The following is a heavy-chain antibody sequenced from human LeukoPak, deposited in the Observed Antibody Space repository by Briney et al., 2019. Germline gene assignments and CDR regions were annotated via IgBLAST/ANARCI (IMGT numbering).Heavy chain of an antibody. CDR3: EAQPKGYGGNSHAFDI. D-gene: IGHD4-23*01. Sequence: GGSLRLSCAASGFTFSSYGMHWVRQAPGKGLEWVAVIWYDGSNKYYADSVKGRFTISRDNSKNALYLQMNSLRAEDTAVYYCEAQPKGYGGNSHAFDIWGQGTMVTVSS. CDR2: IWYDGSNK. J-gene: IGHJ3*02. CDR1: GFTFSSYG. V-gene: IGHV3-33*01.